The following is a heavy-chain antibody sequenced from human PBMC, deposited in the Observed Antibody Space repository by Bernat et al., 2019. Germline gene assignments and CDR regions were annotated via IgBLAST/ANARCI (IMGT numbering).Heavy chain of an antibody. V-gene: IGHV3-23*01. CDR2: IGVSTYGT. Sequence: EVQLLESGGDLVQPGGSLRLSCAASGFIVTNYAMTWVRQAPGKGLEWVSAIGVSTYGTYYADSVKGRFTISRDNSKNTLYLQLDSLRADDTAIYYCARVDVASSMVMYFDSWGQGTLVTVSS. J-gene: IGHJ4*02. D-gene: IGHD3-22*01. CDR3: ARVDVASSMVMYFDS. CDR1: GFIVTNYA.